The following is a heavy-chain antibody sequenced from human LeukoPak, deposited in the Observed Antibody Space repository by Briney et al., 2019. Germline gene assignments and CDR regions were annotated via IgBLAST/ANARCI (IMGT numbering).Heavy chain of an antibody. Sequence: PSETLSLTCAVYGGSFSGHYWSWIRQPPGKGLEWIGEINHSGSTNYNPSLKSRVTISVDTSKNQFSLKLSSVTAADTAVYYCARGLGYCSSTSCYRDLDYYYYGMDVWGQGTTVTVSS. V-gene: IGHV4-34*01. CDR1: GGSFSGHY. CDR3: ARGLGYCSSTSCYRDLDYYYYGMDV. CDR2: INHSGST. J-gene: IGHJ6*02. D-gene: IGHD2-2*02.